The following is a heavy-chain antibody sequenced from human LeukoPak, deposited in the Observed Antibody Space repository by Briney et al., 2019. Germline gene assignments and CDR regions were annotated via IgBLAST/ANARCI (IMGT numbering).Heavy chain of an antibody. J-gene: IGHJ4*02. V-gene: IGHV3-74*01. D-gene: IGHD4-17*01. Sequence: SGVSLRLSCAASGFTFSTYWMHWVRQAPGKGLVWVARIKGDGSSTIYADSVKGRFTICSDNSKNTLYLQTRSLRAEDTAVYYCARASTTVPNLLDHWGRGTLVTVSS. CDR1: GFTFSTYW. CDR2: IKGDGSST. CDR3: ARASTTVPNLLDH.